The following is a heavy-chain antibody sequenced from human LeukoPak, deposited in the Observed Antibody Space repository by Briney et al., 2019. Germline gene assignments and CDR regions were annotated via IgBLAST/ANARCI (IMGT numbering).Heavy chain of an antibody. J-gene: IGHJ4*02. CDR3: ATSHDSAGND. D-gene: IGHD2-15*01. Sequence: GGSLRLSCAASGFAFSHFWMIWVRQAPGKGLEWVANIRHDERAKNYVHSVRGRFTISRDNAKNSLYLQMNSLTVEDTAVYYCATSHDSAGNDWGQGTLVTVSS. CDR2: IRHDERAK. CDR1: GFAFSHFW. V-gene: IGHV3-7*01.